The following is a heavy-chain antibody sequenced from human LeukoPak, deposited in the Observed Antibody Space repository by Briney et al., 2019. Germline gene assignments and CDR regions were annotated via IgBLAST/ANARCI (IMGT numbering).Heavy chain of an antibody. V-gene: IGHV1-46*02. Sequence: ASVKVSCKASGYTFNSYYMHWVRQDPGQGLEWTGIINPSGGSTNYAQQFQGRVTMTRDTSTSTVYMELSSLRSEDTAVYYCARDLGRVSFGVVIESIDYWGQGTLVTVSS. CDR2: INPSGGST. J-gene: IGHJ4*02. D-gene: IGHD3-3*01. CDR1: GYTFNSYY. CDR3: ARDLGRVSFGVVIESIDY.